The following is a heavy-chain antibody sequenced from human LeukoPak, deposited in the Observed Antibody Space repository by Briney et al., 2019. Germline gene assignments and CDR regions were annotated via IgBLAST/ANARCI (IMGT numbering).Heavy chain of an antibody. Sequence: GESLKISCRASGYSFTNYWIGWVRQMPGKRLEFMGIIYPGDSDTRYSPSFRGQVTISADKSINTAYLQWNSLKASDTAKYYCARAGYSNAWYGVDYWGQGTLVTVTS. D-gene: IGHD4-11*01. V-gene: IGHV5-51*01. CDR1: GYSFTNYW. CDR3: ARAGYSNAWYGVDY. J-gene: IGHJ4*02. CDR2: IYPGDSDT.